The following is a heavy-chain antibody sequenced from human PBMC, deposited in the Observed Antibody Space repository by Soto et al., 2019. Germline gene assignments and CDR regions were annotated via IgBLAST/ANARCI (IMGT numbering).Heavy chain of an antibody. CDR3: ARGSPRRYCSGGSCLIY. V-gene: IGHV1-8*01. D-gene: IGHD2-15*01. CDR2: MNPNSGNT. CDR1: GYTFTSYD. J-gene: IGHJ4*02. Sequence: ASVKVSCKASGYTFTSYDINWVRQATGQGLEWMGWMNPNSGNTGYAQKFQGRVTMTRNTSISTAYMELSSLRSEDTAVYYCARGSPRRYCSGGSCLIYWGQGTLVTXSS.